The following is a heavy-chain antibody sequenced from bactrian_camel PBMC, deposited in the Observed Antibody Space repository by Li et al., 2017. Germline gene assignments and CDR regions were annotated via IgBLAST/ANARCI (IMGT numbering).Heavy chain of an antibody. CDR2: ISTDDRK. D-gene: IGHD1*01. CDR1: GFTLSSAF. CDR3: ATTPRLGDVWSWYRD. V-gene: IGHV3S6*01. J-gene: IGHJ4*01. Sequence: QVQLVESGGGSVQAGGSLRLSCVASGFTLSSAFVNWVRQAPEKGLDWVSSISTDDRKFYVQSVRGRFAISRDNAKNTVYLQMNSLQAEDTALYCCATTPRLGDVWSWYRDWGQGTQVTVS.